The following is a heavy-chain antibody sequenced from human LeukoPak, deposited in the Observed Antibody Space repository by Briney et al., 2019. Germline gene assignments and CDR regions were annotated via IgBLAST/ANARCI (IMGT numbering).Heavy chain of an antibody. J-gene: IGHJ5*02. CDR1: GGSFSGYY. D-gene: IGHD2-8*01. V-gene: IGHV4-34*01. Sequence: SETLSLTCAVYGGSFSGYYWSWIRQPPGKGLEWIGEINHSGSTNYNPSLKSRVTISVDTSKNQFSLKLSSVTAADTAVYYCARGREYTNGVWAVGWFDPWGQGTLVTVSS. CDR3: ARGREYTNGVWAVGWFDP. CDR2: INHSGST.